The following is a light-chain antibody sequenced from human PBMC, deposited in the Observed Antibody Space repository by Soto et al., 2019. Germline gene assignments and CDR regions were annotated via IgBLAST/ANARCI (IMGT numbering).Light chain of an antibody. V-gene: IGLV1-51*01. J-gene: IGLJ2*01. CDR2: DID. CDR3: GTWDDSLSTVI. Sequence: QSVLTQPPSVSAAPGQKVTISCSGSSSNIGTNFVSWYRQLPGTAPQLVIYDIDKRPSGIPDRFSGSKSGASATLAITGLQPGDEAEYFCGTWDDSLSTVIFGGGTKLTVL. CDR1: SSNIGTNF.